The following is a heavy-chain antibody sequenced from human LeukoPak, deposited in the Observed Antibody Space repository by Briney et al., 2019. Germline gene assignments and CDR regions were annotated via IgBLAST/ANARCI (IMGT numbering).Heavy chain of an antibody. Sequence: PGGALKLSCAASGYLHSDYYMSWIRQAPGKGLEWVSYISSSSSDRNYAVSVKGRFTISRDNAKNSLYLQMNSLRAEDTAVYYCARAARYYGSGFDAFDIWGQGTMVTVSS. V-gene: IGHV3-11*05. CDR3: ARAARYYGSGFDAFDI. J-gene: IGHJ3*02. D-gene: IGHD3-10*01. CDR1: GYLHSDYY. CDR2: ISSSSSDR.